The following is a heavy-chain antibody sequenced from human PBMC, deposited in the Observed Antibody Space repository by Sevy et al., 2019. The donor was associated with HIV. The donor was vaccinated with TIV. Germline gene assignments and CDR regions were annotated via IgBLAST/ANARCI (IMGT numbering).Heavy chain of an antibody. V-gene: IGHV3-30-3*01. CDR3: ARDPLSDRNSMIVSYYFDL. D-gene: IGHD3-22*01. CDR2: ISYDENYK. J-gene: IGHJ2*01. CDR1: GFTFSNCA. Sequence: GGSLRLSCVASGFTFSNCAINWVRQAPGKGLEWVAVISYDENYKYYADSVQGRFTISRDNSKKTLFLQMDSLRADDTALYYCARDPLSDRNSMIVSYYFDLWGRGTLVTVSS.